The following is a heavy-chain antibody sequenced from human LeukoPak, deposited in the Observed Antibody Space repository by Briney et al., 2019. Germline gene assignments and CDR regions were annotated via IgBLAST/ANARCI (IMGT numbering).Heavy chain of an antibody. J-gene: IGHJ4*02. CDR3: ARVYGGKGGVFDY. CDR1: GFSFSAYW. V-gene: IGHV3-7*01. CDR2: IKQDGREK. Sequence: GGSLRLSRAASGFSFSAYWMTWVRQAPGKGLEWVANIKQDGREKYFVDSVRGRFTISRDNAKNSVSLQMNSLRTEDTAIYYCARVYGGKGGVFDYWGQGTLVTVSS. D-gene: IGHD4-23*01.